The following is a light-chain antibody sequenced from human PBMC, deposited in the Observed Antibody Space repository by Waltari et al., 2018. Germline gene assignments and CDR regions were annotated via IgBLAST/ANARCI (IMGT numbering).Light chain of an antibody. J-gene: IGKJ4*01. CDR3: QQFNNYPLT. CDR1: QDLDNW. CDR2: GAS. Sequence: AIQVTQSPSSLSASVGDSVTITCRATQDLDNWLSWYQQKPGKAPNLLIYGASVLESGVPSRFSGGGSGTDFTLTISSLQPEDFATYYCQQFNNYPLTFGGGTKVEIK. V-gene: IGKV1D-13*01.